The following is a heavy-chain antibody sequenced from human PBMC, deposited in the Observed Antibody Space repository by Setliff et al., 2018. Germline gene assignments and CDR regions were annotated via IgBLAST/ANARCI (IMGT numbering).Heavy chain of an antibody. CDR2: IYVSVTT. V-gene: IGHV4-61*09. CDR3: ASHPRVTIFGVVAFDY. J-gene: IGHJ4*02. D-gene: IGHD3-3*01. CDR1: GGSISSGGYY. Sequence: SETLSLTCTVSGGSISSGGYYWSWIRQPAGKGLEWIGHIYVSVTTNYNPSLKSRVTTSVDTSQNQFSLKLSSVTAADTAAYYCASHPRVTIFGVVAFDYWGQGILVTVSS.